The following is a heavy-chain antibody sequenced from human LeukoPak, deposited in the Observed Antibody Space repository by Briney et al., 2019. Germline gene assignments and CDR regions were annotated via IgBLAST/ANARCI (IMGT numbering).Heavy chain of an antibody. J-gene: IGHJ4*02. D-gene: IGHD2-21*01. CDR2: INSDGSST. CDR1: GFTFSSYW. CDR3: ASLVIAIPNDY. V-gene: IGHV3-74*01. Sequence: GGSLRLSCAASGFTFSSYWMHWVRQAPGKGLVWVSLINSDGSSTSYADSVKCRFTISRDNAKNTLYLQMNSLRAEDTAVYYCASLVIAIPNDYWGQGTLVTVSS.